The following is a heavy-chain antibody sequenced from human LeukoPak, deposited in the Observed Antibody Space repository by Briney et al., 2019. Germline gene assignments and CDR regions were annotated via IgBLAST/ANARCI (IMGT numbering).Heavy chain of an antibody. CDR1: GFTFSSYA. V-gene: IGHV3-23*01. Sequence: GGSLRLSCAASGFTFSSYAMSWARQAPGKGLEWVSAISGSGGSTYYADSVKGRFTISRDNSKNTLYLQMNSLRAEDMAVYYCAKGLSWILRPADYWGQGTLVTVSS. CDR3: AKGLSWILRPADY. D-gene: IGHD5-18*01. J-gene: IGHJ4*02. CDR2: ISGSGGST.